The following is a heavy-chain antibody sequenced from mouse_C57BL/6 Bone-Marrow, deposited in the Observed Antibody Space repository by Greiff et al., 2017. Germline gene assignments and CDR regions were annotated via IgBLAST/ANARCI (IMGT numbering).Heavy chain of an antibody. Sequence: QVQLQQSGPELVKPGASVKISCKASGYAFSSSWMNWVKQRPGKGLEWIGRIYPGDGDTNYNGKFKGKATLTADKSSSTAYMQLSSLTSEDSAVYFCARRDSNYIDYWGQGTTLTVSS. CDR3: ARRDSNYIDY. V-gene: IGHV1-82*01. CDR1: GYAFSSSW. CDR2: IYPGDGDT. J-gene: IGHJ2*01. D-gene: IGHD2-5*01.